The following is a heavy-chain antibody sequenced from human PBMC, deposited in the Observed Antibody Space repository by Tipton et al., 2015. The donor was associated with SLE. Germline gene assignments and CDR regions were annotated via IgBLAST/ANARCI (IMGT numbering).Heavy chain of an antibody. J-gene: IGHJ4*02. Sequence: GSLRLSCAASGFTVSSNYMSWVRQAPGKGLEWVSVIYSGGSTYYADSVKGRFTISRDNAKNSLYLQMNSLRAEDTAVYYCARDAEGSSWYFYFDYWGQGTLVTVSS. V-gene: IGHV3-53*01. D-gene: IGHD6-13*01. CDR2: IYSGGST. CDR3: ARDAEGSSWYFYFDY. CDR1: GFTVSSNY.